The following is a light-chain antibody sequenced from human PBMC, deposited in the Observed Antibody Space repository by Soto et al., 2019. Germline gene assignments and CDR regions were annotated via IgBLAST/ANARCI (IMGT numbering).Light chain of an antibody. V-gene: IGKV3-20*01. J-gene: IGKJ2*01. CDR3: QQYGSSPT. CDR1: QSVSSSY. Sequence: EIVLTQSPVTLSLSPGERATLSCRASQSVSSSYLAWDQQKPGQAPRLLIYGASSRATGIPDRFSDSGSGTDFTLTISRLEPEDFAVYYCQQYGSSPTFGQGTRLEIK. CDR2: GAS.